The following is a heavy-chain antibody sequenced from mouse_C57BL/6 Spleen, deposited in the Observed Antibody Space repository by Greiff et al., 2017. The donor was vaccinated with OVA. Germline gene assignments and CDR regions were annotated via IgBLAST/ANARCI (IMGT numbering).Heavy chain of an antibody. CDR1: GYTFTSYW. CDR3: ASRSYDSGSSPLDFDV. D-gene: IGHD1-1*01. V-gene: IGHV1-53*01. J-gene: IGHJ1*03. CDR2: INPSNGGT. Sequence: QVQLQQPGTELVKPGASVKLSCKASGYTFTSYWMHWVKQRPGQGLEWIGNINPSNGGTNYNEKFKSKATLTVDNSSSTAYMQLSSLTSEDSAVYYCASRSYDSGSSPLDFDVWGTGTTVTVSS.